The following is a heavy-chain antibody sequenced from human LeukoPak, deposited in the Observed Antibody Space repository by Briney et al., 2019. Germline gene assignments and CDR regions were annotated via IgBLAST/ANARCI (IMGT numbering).Heavy chain of an antibody. CDR1: GYTFTGHY. D-gene: IGHD3-22*01. Sequence: ASVKVSCKASGYTFTGHYMHWVRQAPGQELEWMGWINPNSGGTNYAQKFQGRVTMTRDTSISTAYMELSRLRSDDTAVYYCAREYYYDSSGYCSPWFDPWGQGTLVTVSS. CDR2: INPNSGGT. V-gene: IGHV1-2*02. CDR3: AREYYYDSSGYCSPWFDP. J-gene: IGHJ5*02.